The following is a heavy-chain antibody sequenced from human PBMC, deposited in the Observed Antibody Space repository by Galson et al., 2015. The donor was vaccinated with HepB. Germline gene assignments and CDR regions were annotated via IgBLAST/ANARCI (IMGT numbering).Heavy chain of an antibody. D-gene: IGHD6-6*01. CDR1: GGSISSYY. CDR2: IYYSGST. J-gene: IGHJ6*02. CDR3: ARESIIIATGQLLYYGLDF. V-gene: IGHV4-59*01. Sequence: SETLSLTCTVSGGSISSYYWSWVRQPPGKGLEWIGNIYYSGSTSYSPSLKSRVTISLDTSNNQFSLKLSSVSAADTAVYYCARESIIIATGQLLYYGLDFWGQGTTVTVSS.